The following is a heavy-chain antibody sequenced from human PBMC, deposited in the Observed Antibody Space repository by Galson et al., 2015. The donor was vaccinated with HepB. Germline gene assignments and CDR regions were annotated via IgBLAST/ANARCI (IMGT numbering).Heavy chain of an antibody. V-gene: IGHV1-18*01. D-gene: IGHD1-7*01. CDR3: ARVGTLPQPVNWFDP. Sequence: SVKVSCKASGYTFTTYAISWVRQAPGQGLEWMGWVGGYNGNTKYAQKFQGRVTMTTDTSTSTAYMELRSLTSDDTAIYYCARVGTLPQPVNWFDPWGQGTLVAVSS. J-gene: IGHJ5*02. CDR2: VGGYNGNT. CDR1: GYTFTTYA.